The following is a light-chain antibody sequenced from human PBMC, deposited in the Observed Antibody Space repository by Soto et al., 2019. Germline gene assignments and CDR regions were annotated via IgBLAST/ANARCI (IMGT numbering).Light chain of an antibody. CDR1: QSISDS. CDR2: EAS. CDR3: QQYNGYWT. V-gene: IGKV1-5*03. J-gene: IGKJ1*01. Sequence: DIQMTQSPSTLSASVGDRVTITCRDSQSISDSLAWYQQKPGKAPKLLIYEASSLKSRVPSWFSGSRSGTEYTLTISSLQPDDLATYYCQQYNGYWTFGQGTKVQIK.